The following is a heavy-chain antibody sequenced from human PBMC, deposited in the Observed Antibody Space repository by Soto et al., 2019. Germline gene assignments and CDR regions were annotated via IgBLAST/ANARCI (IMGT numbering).Heavy chain of an antibody. CDR1: GYTFTSHG. CDR2: ISAHNGDT. CDR3: ARMVRGSNIDYYYYMDV. J-gene: IGHJ6*03. Sequence: QVHLVQSGGEVKKPGASVKVSCKASGYTFTSHGISWVRQAPGHGLEWMGWISAHNGDTNYAQKLQGRVTVTTDTPTNTAYMELRGLRSEDTAVYYCARMVRGSNIDYYYYMDVWGKRTTVTVSS. V-gene: IGHV1-18*01. D-gene: IGHD3-10*01.